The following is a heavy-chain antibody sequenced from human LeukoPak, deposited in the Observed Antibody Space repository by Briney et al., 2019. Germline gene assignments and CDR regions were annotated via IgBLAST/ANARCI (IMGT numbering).Heavy chain of an antibody. D-gene: IGHD2-2*01. CDR2: ISGSGGNV. Sequence: GGSLRLSCAASGFTLSSYAMTWVRLAPGKGLEWVSTISGSGGNVYYADSVKGRFTISRDNSKNTLYLQMNSLRVEDTAVYYCAKTPRYCSSNTCYAGYFQHWGQGTLVTVSS. V-gene: IGHV3-23*01. J-gene: IGHJ1*01. CDR1: GFTLSSYA. CDR3: AKTPRYCSSNTCYAGYFQH.